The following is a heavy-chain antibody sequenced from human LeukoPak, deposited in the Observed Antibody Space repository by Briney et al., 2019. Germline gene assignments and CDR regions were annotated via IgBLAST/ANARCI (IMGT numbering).Heavy chain of an antibody. D-gene: IGHD3-22*01. CDR1: GGSISSYY. CDR3: ARGWHDSSDYYYY. CDR2: IYYSGST. Sequence: SETLSLTCTVSGGSISSYYWSWIRQPPGKGLEWIGYIYYSGSTSYNPSLKSRVTISVDTSKNQLSLKLSSVTAADTAVYYCARGWHDSSDYYYYWGQGTLVTVSS. V-gene: IGHV4-59*01. J-gene: IGHJ4*02.